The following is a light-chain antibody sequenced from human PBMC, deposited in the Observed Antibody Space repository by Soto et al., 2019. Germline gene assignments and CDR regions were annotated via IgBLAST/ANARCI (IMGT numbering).Light chain of an antibody. CDR2: GAS. J-gene: IGKJ5*01. Sequence: EIVMTQSPATLSVSPGERATLSCRASLSGSSNLAWYQQKPGQAPRLLIYGASTRATCIPARFSGSGSGTEFTLTIRSLQSEDFAVYYCQQYKNWPPITFGQGTRLEIK. CDR1: LSGSSN. V-gene: IGKV3-15*01. CDR3: QQYKNWPPIT.